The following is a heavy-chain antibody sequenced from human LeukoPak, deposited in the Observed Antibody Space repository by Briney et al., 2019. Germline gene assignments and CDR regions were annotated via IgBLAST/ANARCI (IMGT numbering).Heavy chain of an antibody. CDR2: TYFRSKWYN. Sequence: SQTLSVTCVISGDSVSSNSAAWYWIRQSPSRGLEWLGRTYFRSKWYNDYTMSVKGRITINGDTSKNQFSLQLNSVTPEDTAVYFCARSIPATGNNFDYWGQGTRFTVSS. CDR1: GDSVSSNSAA. CDR3: ARSIPATGNNFDY. V-gene: IGHV6-1*01. J-gene: IGHJ4*02. D-gene: IGHD6-13*01.